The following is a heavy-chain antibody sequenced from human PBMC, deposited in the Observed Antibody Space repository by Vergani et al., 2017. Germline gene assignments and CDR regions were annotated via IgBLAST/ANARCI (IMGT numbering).Heavy chain of an antibody. CDR3: AKNPGISTTRHDYAMDV. CDR1: GFKFSDHY. J-gene: IGHJ6*02. D-gene: IGHD1-1*01. V-gene: IGHV3-11*04. CDR2: ISPGASTV. Sequence: VQLVESGGGSVKPGGSLRLSCAASGFKFSDHYMSWIRQAPGKGLEWVSHISPGASTVSYTDSVAGRFTVSRDNDNNSLTLNMTTLRVEDTAVSYCAKNPGISTTRHDYAMDVWGQGTTVTVSS.